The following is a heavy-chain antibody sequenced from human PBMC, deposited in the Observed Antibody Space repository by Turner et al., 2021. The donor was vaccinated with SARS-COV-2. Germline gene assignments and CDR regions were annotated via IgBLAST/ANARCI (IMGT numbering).Heavy chain of an antibody. CDR3: AKADRVMIVVVITLFDY. CDR1: GFTFSSYA. Sequence: EVQLLESGGGLVQPGGSLRLSCAASGFTFSSYAMSWVRQAPGKWLEWVLAISGSGGTTYYADSVKGRFTISRDNSKNTLYLQMNSLRAEDTAVYYCAKADRVMIVVVITLFDYWGQGTLVTVSS. CDR2: ISGSGGTT. J-gene: IGHJ4*02. D-gene: IGHD3-22*01. V-gene: IGHV3-23*01.